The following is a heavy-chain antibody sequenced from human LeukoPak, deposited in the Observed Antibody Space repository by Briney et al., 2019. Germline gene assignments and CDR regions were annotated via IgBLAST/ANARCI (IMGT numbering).Heavy chain of an antibody. Sequence: GGSLRLSCAASGFTFSSYAMSWVRQAPGKGLEWVSAISGSGGSTYYADSVKGRFTISRDNSKNTLYLQMNSLRAEDTAVYYCARDQDYFRSTSCYKYWGQGTLVTVSS. CDR2: ISGSGGST. CDR1: GFTFSSYA. D-gene: IGHD2-2*02. V-gene: IGHV3-23*01. J-gene: IGHJ4*02. CDR3: ARDQDYFRSTSCYKY.